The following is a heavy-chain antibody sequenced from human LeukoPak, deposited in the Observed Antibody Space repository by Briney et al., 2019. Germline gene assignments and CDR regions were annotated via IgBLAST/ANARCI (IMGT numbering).Heavy chain of an antibody. CDR3: ARDTGTTGYYYYYMDV. Sequence: GASVKVSCKASGYTFTRYGISWVRPAPGQGLEWMGWIIAYNGNTNYAQKLQGRVTMTTDTSTRTAYMELRSLGSDDTAVYYCARDTGTTGYYYYYMDVWGKGTTVTVSS. V-gene: IGHV1-18*01. CDR2: IIAYNGNT. D-gene: IGHD1-7*01. CDR1: GYTFTRYG. J-gene: IGHJ6*03.